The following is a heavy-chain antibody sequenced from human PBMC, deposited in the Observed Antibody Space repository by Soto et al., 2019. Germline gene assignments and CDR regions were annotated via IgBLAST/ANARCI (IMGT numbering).Heavy chain of an antibody. CDR3: AKGGYCSSTSCYALDY. CDR2: ISGSGGST. Sequence: GGSLSLSCAASAFTFISYAMSWVRQAPGKGLEWVSAISGSGGSTYYADSVKGRFTISRDNSKNTLYLQMNSLRAEDTAVYYCAKGGYCSSTSCYALDYWGQGTLVTVSS. J-gene: IGHJ4*02. V-gene: IGHV3-23*01. D-gene: IGHD2-2*01. CDR1: AFTFISYA.